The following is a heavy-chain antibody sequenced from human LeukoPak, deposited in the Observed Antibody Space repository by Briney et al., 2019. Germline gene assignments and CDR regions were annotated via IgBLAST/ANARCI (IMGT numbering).Heavy chain of an antibody. CDR1: GSTFSSYS. J-gene: IGHJ4*02. CDR2: IRSSSSDI. CDR3: ARVRSGSLDY. V-gene: IGHV3-21*01. D-gene: IGHD1-26*01. Sequence: GGSLRLSCAASGSTFSSYSMNWVRQAPGKGLEWVSFIRSSSSDIYYADSVKGRFTISRDNAKNSLYLQMDSLRAEDTAVYYCARVRSGSLDYWGQGTLVTVSS.